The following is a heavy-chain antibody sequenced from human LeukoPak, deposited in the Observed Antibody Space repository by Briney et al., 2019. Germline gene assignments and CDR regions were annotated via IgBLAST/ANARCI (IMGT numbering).Heavy chain of an antibody. Sequence: GGSLRLSCAASGFTFGSYWMSWVRQAPGKGLKWVANIKQDGREKNYVDSVKGRFTISRDNAKNSLYLQMNSLRAEDTAVYYCARGFGELSWGQGTLVTVSS. CDR3: ARGFGELS. V-gene: IGHV3-7*04. D-gene: IGHD3-10*01. J-gene: IGHJ5*02. CDR2: IKQDGREK. CDR1: GFTFGSYW.